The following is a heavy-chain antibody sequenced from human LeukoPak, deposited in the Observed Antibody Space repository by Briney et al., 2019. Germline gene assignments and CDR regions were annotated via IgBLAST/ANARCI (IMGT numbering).Heavy chain of an antibody. Sequence: PSETLSLTCTVSGGSISSYYWSWIRQPPGKGLEWIGYIYYSGSTNYNPSLKSRVTISVDTSKNQFSLKLSSVTAADTAVYYCARLRPHYSNYDLGYFDYWGQGTLVTVSS. D-gene: IGHD4-11*01. V-gene: IGHV4-59*08. CDR3: ARLRPHYSNYDLGYFDY. J-gene: IGHJ4*02. CDR1: GGSISSYY. CDR2: IYYSGST.